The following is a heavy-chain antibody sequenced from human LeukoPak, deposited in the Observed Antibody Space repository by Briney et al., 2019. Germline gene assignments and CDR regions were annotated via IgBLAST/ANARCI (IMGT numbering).Heavy chain of an antibody. CDR3: AKSGDGYRFDY. CDR2: IRHDGSKK. V-gene: IGHV3-30*02. Sequence: PGGSLRLSCAASGFTFSSDGMHWVRQAPGKGLEWVAFIRHDGSKKYYADSVKGRFTTSRDNSKNTLDLQMNSLRPEDTAVYYCAKSGDGYRFDYWGQGTPVTVSS. J-gene: IGHJ4*02. D-gene: IGHD5-24*01. CDR1: GFTFSSDG.